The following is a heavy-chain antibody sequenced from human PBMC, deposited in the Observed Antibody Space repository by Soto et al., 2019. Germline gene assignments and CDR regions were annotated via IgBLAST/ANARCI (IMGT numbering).Heavy chain of an antibody. CDR1: GYTFTSYA. CDR3: ARGDYYDIHDY. D-gene: IGHD3-22*01. Sequence: QVQLVQSGAEVKKPGASVKVSCKASGYTFTSYAMHWVCQAPGQRLEWMGWINAGNGNTKYSQKFQGRVTITRDTSASTAYMEVSSLRSEDTAVYYCARGDYYDIHDYWGQGTLVTVSS. V-gene: IGHV1-3*01. CDR2: INAGNGNT. J-gene: IGHJ4*02.